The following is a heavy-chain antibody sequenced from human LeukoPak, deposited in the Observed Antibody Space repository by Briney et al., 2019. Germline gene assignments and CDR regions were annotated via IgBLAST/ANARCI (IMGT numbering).Heavy chain of an antibody. Sequence: PSQTLSLTCAVSGGSISSGGYSWSWIRQPPGKGLEWIGYIYHRGSTYYNPSLKTRVTISLDRSKNQFSLKLSSVTAADTAVYYCARGPLGCSGGSCYSAPAYYFDYWGQGTLVTVSS. CDR2: IYHRGST. D-gene: IGHD2-15*01. J-gene: IGHJ4*02. CDR1: GGSISSGGYS. CDR3: ARGPLGCSGGSCYSAPAYYFDY. V-gene: IGHV4-30-2*01.